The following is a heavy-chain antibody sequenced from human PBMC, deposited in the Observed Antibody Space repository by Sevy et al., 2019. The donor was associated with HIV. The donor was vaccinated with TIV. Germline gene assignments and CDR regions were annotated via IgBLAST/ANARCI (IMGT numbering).Heavy chain of an antibody. J-gene: IGHJ6*02. CDR3: AKGMAVIGSRGYYGMDV. Sequence: GGSLRLSCAASGFTFNTYGMHWVRQAPGKGLEWVAVIKHDGSNEYYADSVKGRFTISRDNSKNALYLQMNGLRAEETAVYSCAKGMAVIGSRGYYGMDVWGQGTLVTVSS. D-gene: IGHD6-19*01. CDR1: GFTFNTYG. CDR2: IKHDGSNE. V-gene: IGHV3-30*18.